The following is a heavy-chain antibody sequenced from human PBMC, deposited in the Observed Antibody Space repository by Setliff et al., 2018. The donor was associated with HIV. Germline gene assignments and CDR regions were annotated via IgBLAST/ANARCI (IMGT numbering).Heavy chain of an antibody. CDR3: ARGNFNY. J-gene: IGHJ4*02. V-gene: IGHV4-39*01. Sequence: SETLSLTCAVSGDSISSSIYYWGWIRQPPGKGLEWIGSVYYGGSAYYNPSLKSRVTISVDTSKNQFSLKLSSVTAADTAVYYCARGNFNYWGQGTLVTVSS. CDR1: GDSISSSIYY. D-gene: IGHD3-16*01. CDR2: VYYGGSA.